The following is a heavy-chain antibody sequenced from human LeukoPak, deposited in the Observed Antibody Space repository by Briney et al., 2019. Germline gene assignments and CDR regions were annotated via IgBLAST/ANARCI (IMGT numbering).Heavy chain of an antibody. D-gene: IGHD2-15*01. J-gene: IGHJ3*02. CDR2: INWDGSVT. V-gene: IGHV3-74*01. CDR3: SRGGYSHAFDI. Sequence: GGSLRLSCVASGFTFSGFYIHWVRHAPGNGLVWVSHINWDGSVTTYADSVRGRFTISRDNAKNTLYLQMDSLRAEDTAVYYCSRGGYSHAFDIWGQGTVVTVSS. CDR1: GFTFSGFY.